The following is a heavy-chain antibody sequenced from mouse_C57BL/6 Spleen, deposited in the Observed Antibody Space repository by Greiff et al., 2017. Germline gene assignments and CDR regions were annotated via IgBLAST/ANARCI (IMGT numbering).Heavy chain of an antibody. Sequence: VHVKQSGPELVKPGASVKMSCKASGYTFTDYNMHWVKQSHGKSLEWIGYINPNNGGTSYNQKFKGKATLTVNKSSSTAYMELRSLTSEDSAVYYCARAGEVYRYFDVWGTGTTVTVSS. CDR2: INPNNGGT. D-gene: IGHD2-14*01. CDR1: GYTFTDYN. CDR3: ARAGEVYRYFDV. V-gene: IGHV1-22*01. J-gene: IGHJ1*03.